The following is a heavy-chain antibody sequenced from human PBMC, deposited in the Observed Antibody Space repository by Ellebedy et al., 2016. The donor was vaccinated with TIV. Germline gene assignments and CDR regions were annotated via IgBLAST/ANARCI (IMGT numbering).Heavy chain of an antibody. CDR1: GFTFSDYY. D-gene: IGHD6-13*01. CDR2: ISTSGTTI. CDR3: ATSGYSNTWLFRGMDV. V-gene: IGHV3-11*01. Sequence: PGGSLRLSCAASGFTFSDYYMSWIRQAPGKGLEWISYISTSGTTISYAESVKGRLTISRDNTKNSLYLQMNSLRAEDTALYYCATSGYSNTWLFRGMDVWGHGTTVTVSS. J-gene: IGHJ6*02.